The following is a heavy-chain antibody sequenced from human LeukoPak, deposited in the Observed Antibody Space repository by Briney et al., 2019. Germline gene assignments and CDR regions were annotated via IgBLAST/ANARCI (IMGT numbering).Heavy chain of an antibody. D-gene: IGHD6-19*01. CDR2: ICTSGSA. CDR1: GGSISSYC. V-gene: IGHV4-4*07. Sequence: SETLSLTCTVSGGSISSYCWSCIRQPAGKGLEWIGRICTSGSANYNPSLKSRVTMSVDTSKNQFSLKLSSVTAADTAVYYCAEGGQWLRVWGQGTLVTVSS. J-gene: IGHJ4*02. CDR3: AEGGQWLRV.